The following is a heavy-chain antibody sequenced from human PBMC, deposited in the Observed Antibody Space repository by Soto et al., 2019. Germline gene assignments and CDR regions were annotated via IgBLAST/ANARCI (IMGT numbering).Heavy chain of an antibody. CDR1: GFTFGDYA. CDR3: TRDFEQLVPYYYYYGMDV. D-gene: IGHD6-6*01. Sequence: GGSLRLSCTASGFTFGDYAMSWFRQAPGKGLEWVGFIRSKAYGGTTEYAASVKGRFTISRDDSKSIAYLQMNSLKTEDTAVYYCTRDFEQLVPYYYYYGMDVWGQGTTVTVSS. V-gene: IGHV3-49*03. J-gene: IGHJ6*02. CDR2: IRSKAYGGTT.